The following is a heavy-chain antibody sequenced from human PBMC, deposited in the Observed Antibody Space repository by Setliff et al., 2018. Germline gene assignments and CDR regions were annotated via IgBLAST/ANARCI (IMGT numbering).Heavy chain of an antibody. CDR2: IFYSGST. V-gene: IGHV4-59*11. J-gene: IGHJ4*02. Sequence: KASETLSLTCTVSGGSISSHYWNWIRQPPGKGLEWIGYIFYSGSTNYNPSLKSRVTISVDTSKNQFSLKLSSVTAADTAVYYCASYRQDVNYWGQGTLVTVSS. D-gene: IGHD4-4*01. CDR3: ASYRQDVNY. CDR1: GGSISSHY.